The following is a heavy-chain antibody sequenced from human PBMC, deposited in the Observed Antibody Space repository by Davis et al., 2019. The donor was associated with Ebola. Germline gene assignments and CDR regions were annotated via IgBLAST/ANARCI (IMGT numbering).Heavy chain of an antibody. Sequence: GSLRLSCTVSGASISSYYWSWIRQPPGKGLEWIGYIYYSGTTNYNSSLKSRVTISVDASKNQFSLKLSSVTAADTAVYYCARDDSSGYFFDYWGQGTLVTVSS. CDR2: IYYSGTT. CDR3: ARDDSSGYFFDY. J-gene: IGHJ4*02. CDR1: GASISSYY. V-gene: IGHV4-59*12. D-gene: IGHD3-22*01.